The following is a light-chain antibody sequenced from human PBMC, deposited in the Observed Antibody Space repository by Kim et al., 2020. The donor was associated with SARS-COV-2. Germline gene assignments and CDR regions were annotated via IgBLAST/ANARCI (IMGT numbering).Light chain of an antibody. CDR2: GAS. J-gene: IGKJ2*01. CDR1: QSVSRRD. Sequence: APGERAPLACRASQSVSRRDLAGYQQKPGQAPRLLIYGASSRATGIPDRFSGSGYRTDFTLTISRLEPEDFAVYYCQQYGSSPYTFGQGTKLEI. V-gene: IGKV3-20*01. CDR3: QQYGSSPYT.